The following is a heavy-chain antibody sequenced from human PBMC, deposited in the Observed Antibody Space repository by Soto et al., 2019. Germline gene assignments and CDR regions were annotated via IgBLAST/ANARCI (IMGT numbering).Heavy chain of an antibody. CDR1: GGSISSGGYY. Sequence: QVQLQESGPGLVKPSQTLSLTCTVSGGSISSGGYYWSWIRQHPGTGLEWIGYIYYSGSTYYNPSLQSRVTISGDTSKNQFALKLSSLAAADTAVYYCARSGYSYGPNPLLYWGQGTLVTVSS. J-gene: IGHJ4*02. CDR3: ARSGYSYGPNPLLY. D-gene: IGHD5-18*01. V-gene: IGHV4-31*03. CDR2: IYYSGST.